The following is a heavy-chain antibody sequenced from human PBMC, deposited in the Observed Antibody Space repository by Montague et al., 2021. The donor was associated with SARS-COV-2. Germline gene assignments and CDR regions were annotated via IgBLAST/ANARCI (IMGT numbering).Heavy chain of an antibody. CDR3: ARGTKSVFTYDVDSSGYESDY. CDR1: GGSFSGYY. V-gene: IGHV4-34*01. CDR2: INHSGST. J-gene: IGHJ4*02. Sequence: SETLSLTCAVYGGSFSGYYWSWIRQPPGKGLEWIGEINHSGSTKYNPSLKSRVTISVDTSKNQFSLKLSSVTVADTAVYYCARGTKSVFTYDVDSSGYESDYWGQGTLVTVSS. D-gene: IGHD6-25*01.